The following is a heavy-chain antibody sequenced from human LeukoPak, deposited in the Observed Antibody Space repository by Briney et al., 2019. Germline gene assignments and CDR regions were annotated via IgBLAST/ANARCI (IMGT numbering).Heavy chain of an antibody. V-gene: IGHV4-4*07. CDR1: GGSMRSYF. CDR2: IYNSGST. CDR3: AREEGSSTSYYYYYMDV. J-gene: IGHJ6*03. D-gene: IGHD2-2*01. Sequence: SETLSLTCTVSGGSMRSYFWNWIRQPAGKGLEWIGRIYNSGSTKYNPSLKRRVTMSVDTSKNQFSLKLSSVTAADTAVYYCAREEGSSTSYYYYYMDVWGKGTTVTVSS.